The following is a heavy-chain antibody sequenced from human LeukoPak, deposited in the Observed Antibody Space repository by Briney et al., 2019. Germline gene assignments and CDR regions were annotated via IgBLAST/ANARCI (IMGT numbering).Heavy chain of an antibody. V-gene: IGHV4-34*01. CDR2: INHSGST. Sequence: SETLSLTCAVYGGSFSGYYWSWIRQPPGKGLEWIGEINHSGSTNYNPSLKSRVTISVDTSKNQFSLKLSSVTAADTAVYYCARDLDSSNAFDIWGQGTMVTVSS. J-gene: IGHJ3*02. CDR1: GGSFSGYY. CDR3: ARDLDSSNAFDI. D-gene: IGHD3-22*01.